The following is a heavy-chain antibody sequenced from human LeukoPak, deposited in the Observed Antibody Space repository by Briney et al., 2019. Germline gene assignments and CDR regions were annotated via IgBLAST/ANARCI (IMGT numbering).Heavy chain of an antibody. V-gene: IGHV4-4*07. J-gene: IGHJ5*02. Sequence: SETLSLTCTVSGGSISSYYWSWIRQPAGKGLEWIGRIYTSGSTNYNPSLKSRVTMSVDTSKNQFSLKLSSVTAADTAVYYCAREGDYDFWSGLYNWFDPWGQGTLVTVSS. CDR1: GGSISSYY. D-gene: IGHD3-3*01. CDR3: AREGDYDFWSGLYNWFDP. CDR2: IYTSGST.